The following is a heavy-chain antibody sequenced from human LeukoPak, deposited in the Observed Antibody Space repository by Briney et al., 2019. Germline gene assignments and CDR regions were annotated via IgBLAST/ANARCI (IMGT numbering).Heavy chain of an antibody. CDR2: IDGRGSST. V-gene: IGHV3-23*05. D-gene: IGHD4-17*01. CDR3: AKAPFHGDSIPYYFDY. Sequence: GGSLRLSCAASGFTFSSYAMSWVRQAPNKGLEWVSPIDGRGSSTFSADSVKGRFTISRDNSKNTLYLQLNSLRAEDTAVYYCAKAPFHGDSIPYYFDYWGQGSLVTVSS. J-gene: IGHJ4*02. CDR1: GFTFSSYA.